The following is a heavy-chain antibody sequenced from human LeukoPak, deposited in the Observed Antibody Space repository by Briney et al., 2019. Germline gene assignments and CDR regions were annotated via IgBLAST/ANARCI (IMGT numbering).Heavy chain of an antibody. D-gene: IGHD2-2*01. CDR3: ATPPPYCSSTSCSFYYFDY. J-gene: IGHJ4*02. CDR2: FDPEDGET. V-gene: IGHV1-24*01. Sequence: ASVKVSCKVSGYTLTELSMHWVRQAPGKGLEWMGGFDPEDGETIYAQKFQGRVTMTEDTSTDTAYMELSSLRSEDTAVYYCATPPPYCSSTSCSFYYFDYWGQGTLVTVSS. CDR1: GYTLTELS.